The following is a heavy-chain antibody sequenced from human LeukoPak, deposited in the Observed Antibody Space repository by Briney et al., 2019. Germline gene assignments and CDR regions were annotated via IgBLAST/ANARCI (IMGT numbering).Heavy chain of an antibody. Sequence: ASVKVSCKASGYTFTSYDINWVRQATGQGLEWMGWMNPNSGNTGYAQKFQGRVTMTRNTSISTAYMELRSLRSEDTAVYYCATRGYCSGGSCYRPGGFDPWGQGTLVTVSS. D-gene: IGHD2-15*01. V-gene: IGHV1-8*01. J-gene: IGHJ5*02. CDR3: ATRGYCSGGSCYRPGGFDP. CDR2: MNPNSGNT. CDR1: GYTFTSYD.